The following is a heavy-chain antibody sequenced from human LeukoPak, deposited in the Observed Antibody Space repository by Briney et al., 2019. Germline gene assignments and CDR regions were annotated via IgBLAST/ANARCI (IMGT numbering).Heavy chain of an antibody. V-gene: IGHV4-59*01. CDR3: ARVSYYYIDI. CDR1: GGSISNYY. J-gene: IGHJ6*03. CDR2: IYYSGST. Sequence: PSETLSLACTVSGGSISNYYWSWLRQPPGKGLEWIGYIYYSGSTNYNPSLKSRVTISVDTSKNQSSLKLSSVTAADTVVYNCARVSYYYIDIWGTGTTVTVSS.